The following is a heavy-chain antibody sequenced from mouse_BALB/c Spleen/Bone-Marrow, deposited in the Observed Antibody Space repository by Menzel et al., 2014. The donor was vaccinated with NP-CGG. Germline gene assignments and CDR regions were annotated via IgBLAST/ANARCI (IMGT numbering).Heavy chain of an antibody. CDR1: GYTFTSYY. CDR2: IIPSNGGT. V-gene: IGHV1S81*02. Sequence: QVHVKQSGAELVKPGASVKLSCKASGYTFTSYYLYWVKQRPGQGLEWIGEIIPSNGGTNFNERFKSKASLTVDKSSSTAYMQLNSLTSEDSAVYYCTRRSLLSDYYSMDYWVREPQSPSPQ. J-gene: IGHJ4*01. D-gene: IGHD2-10*01. CDR3: TRRSLLSDYYSMDY.